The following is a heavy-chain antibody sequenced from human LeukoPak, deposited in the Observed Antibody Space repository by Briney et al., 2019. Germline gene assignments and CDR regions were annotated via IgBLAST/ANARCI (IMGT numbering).Heavy chain of an antibody. CDR3: AKDPLNYYDSSGYYLDYFDY. CDR1: GFTFSSYA. J-gene: IGHJ4*02. Sequence: PGGSLRLSCAASGFTFSSYAMSWVRQAPGKGLEWVSAISGSGGSTYYADSVKGRFTISRDNSKNTLYLQMNSLRAEDTAVYYCAKDPLNYYDSSGYYLDYFDYWGQGTLVTVSS. CDR2: ISGSGGST. V-gene: IGHV3-23*01. D-gene: IGHD3-22*01.